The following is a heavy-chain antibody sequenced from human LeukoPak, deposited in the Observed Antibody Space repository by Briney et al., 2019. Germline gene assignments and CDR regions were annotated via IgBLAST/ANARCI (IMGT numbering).Heavy chain of an antibody. Sequence: GESLKISCKGSGYSFTNYWIGWVRQMPGKGLEWMGIIYPGDSDFRYSPSFQGQVTISADKSISTAYLQWSSLKASDTAMYYCARGERGYSYGYRLDYWGQGTLVTVSS. J-gene: IGHJ4*02. V-gene: IGHV5-51*01. D-gene: IGHD5-18*01. CDR3: ARGERGYSYGYRLDY. CDR1: GYSFTNYW. CDR2: IYPGDSDF.